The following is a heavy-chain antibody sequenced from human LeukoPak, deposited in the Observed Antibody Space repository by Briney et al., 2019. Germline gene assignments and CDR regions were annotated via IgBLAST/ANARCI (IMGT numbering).Heavy chain of an antibody. V-gene: IGHV5-51*01. J-gene: IGHJ4*02. CDR1: GYRFTTDY. D-gene: IGHD3-10*01. CDR3: ARQSGSGSPPDY. Sequence: GESLKISCKASGYRFTTDYIGWVRQMPGKGLEWMGIICPDDSETNYSPSFQGQVSMSVDKSITTAYLQWSSLKASDTAMYYCARQSGSGSPPDYWGQGTLVTVSS. CDR2: ICPDDSET.